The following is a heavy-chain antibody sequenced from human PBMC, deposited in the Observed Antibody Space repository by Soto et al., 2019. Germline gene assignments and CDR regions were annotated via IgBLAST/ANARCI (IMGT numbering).Heavy chain of an antibody. D-gene: IGHD3-3*01. CDR1: GFTFSSYS. CDR2: ISSSSSYI. CDR3: ARDAPISSFAYYYGMDV. J-gene: IGHJ6*02. Sequence: GSLRLSCAASGFTFSSYSMNWVRQAPGKGLEWVSSISSSSSYIYYADSVKGRFTISRDNAKNSLYLQMNSLRAEDTAVYYCARDAPISSFAYYYGMDVWGQGTTVTVSS. V-gene: IGHV3-21*01.